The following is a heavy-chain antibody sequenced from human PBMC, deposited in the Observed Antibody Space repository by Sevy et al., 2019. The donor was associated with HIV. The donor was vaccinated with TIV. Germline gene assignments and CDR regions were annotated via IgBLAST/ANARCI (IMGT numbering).Heavy chain of an antibody. J-gene: IGHJ6*02. CDR1: GFTFSNYW. V-gene: IGHV3-7*01. D-gene: IGHD2-21*01. CDR3: ARDGEDRMGGLDV. Sequence: GGSLRLSCAVSGFTFSNYWMSWVRQAPGKGLEWVAKIRQHGSEIYYKDSVKGRFIISRDNANNSLYLQMNSLRAEDTAVYYCARDGEDRMGGLDVWGQGTTVTVSS. CDR2: IRQHGSEI.